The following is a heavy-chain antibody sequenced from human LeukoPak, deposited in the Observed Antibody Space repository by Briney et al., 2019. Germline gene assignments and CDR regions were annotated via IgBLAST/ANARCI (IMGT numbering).Heavy chain of an antibody. Sequence: SETLSLTCTVSGGSISSYYWSWIRQPPGKGLEWIGYIYYSGSTNYNPSLKSRVTISVDRSKNQFSLKLSSVTAADTAVYYCARDHIAAAGALDYWGQGTLVTVSS. CDR1: GGSISSYY. CDR3: ARDHIAAAGALDY. V-gene: IGHV4-59*12. D-gene: IGHD6-13*01. J-gene: IGHJ4*02. CDR2: IYYSGST.